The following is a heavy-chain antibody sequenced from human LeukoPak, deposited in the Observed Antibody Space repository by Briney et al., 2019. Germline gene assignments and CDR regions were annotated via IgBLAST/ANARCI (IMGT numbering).Heavy chain of an antibody. CDR1: GYTFNKYG. Sequence: ASVKVSCKASGYTFNKYGISWLRQAPGQGLEWMGWISAYNGNTNYAQKLQGRVTMTTDTSTSTAYMELRSLRSDDTAVYYCARAKDYSNYWYYRGQGTLVTVSS. CDR2: ISAYNGNT. V-gene: IGHV1-18*01. CDR3: ARAKDYSNYWYY. J-gene: IGHJ4*02. D-gene: IGHD4-11*01.